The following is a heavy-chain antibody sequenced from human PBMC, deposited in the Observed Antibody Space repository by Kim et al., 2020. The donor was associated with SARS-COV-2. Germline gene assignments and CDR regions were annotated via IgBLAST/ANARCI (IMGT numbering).Heavy chain of an antibody. D-gene: IGHD3-3*01. V-gene: IGHV3-7*01. J-gene: IGHJ2*01. CDR2: IKEDGSEK. CDR1: GFTFSSYW. CDR3: ARDKSTYYEFWSGYWYFDL. Sequence: GGSLRLSCAASGFTFSSYWMSWVRQAPGKGLEWVANIKEDGSEKYYVDSVKGRFTISRDNAKNSLYLQMNSLRAEDTAVYYCARDKSTYYEFWSGYWYFDLWGRGTLVTVSS.